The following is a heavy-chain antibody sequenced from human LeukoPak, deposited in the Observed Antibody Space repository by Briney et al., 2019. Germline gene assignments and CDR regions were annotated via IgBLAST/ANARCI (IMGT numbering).Heavy chain of an antibody. J-gene: IGHJ6*03. V-gene: IGHV4-4*07. CDR2: IYTSGST. CDR1: GGSISSYY. D-gene: IGHD6-13*01. Sequence: PSETLSLTCTVSGGSISSYYWSWIRQPAGKGLEWIGRIYTSGSTNYNPSLKSRVTMSVDTSKNQLSLKLSSVTAADTAVYYCARVPIAAAGLYYYYYMDVWGKGTTVTVSS. CDR3: ARVPIAAAGLYYYYYMDV.